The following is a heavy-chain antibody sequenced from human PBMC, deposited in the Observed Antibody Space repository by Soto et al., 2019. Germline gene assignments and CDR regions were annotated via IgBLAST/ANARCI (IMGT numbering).Heavy chain of an antibody. CDR3: ARDLNSSGCASDY. Sequence: QVQLVQSGAEVKKPGSSVKVSCKASGGTFSSYTISWVRQAPGQGLEWMGRIIPILGIANYAQKFQGRVTITADKSTSTAYMELSSLRSEDTAVYYCARDLNSSGCASDYWVQGTLVTVSS. J-gene: IGHJ4*02. V-gene: IGHV1-69*08. CDR2: IIPILGIA. D-gene: IGHD6-19*01. CDR1: GGTFSSYT.